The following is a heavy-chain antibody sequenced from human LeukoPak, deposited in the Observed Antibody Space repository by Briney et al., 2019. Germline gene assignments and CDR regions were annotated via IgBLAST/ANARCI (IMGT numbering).Heavy chain of an antibody. V-gene: IGHV1-2*02. J-gene: IGHJ4*02. Sequence: GASVKVSCKASGYTFTDYYMHWVRLAPGQGLEWMGWINPNSGGTYYAQQFQDRVTMTRDTSINTAYMELSRLRSDDTAVFYCAREMSQVSTVDYWGQGTLVTVSS. CDR3: AREMSQVSTVDY. D-gene: IGHD5/OR15-5a*01. CDR2: INPNSGGT. CDR1: GYTFTDYY.